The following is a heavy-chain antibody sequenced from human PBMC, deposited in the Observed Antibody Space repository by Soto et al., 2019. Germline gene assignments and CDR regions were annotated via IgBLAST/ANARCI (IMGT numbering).Heavy chain of an antibody. Sequence: GGSLRLSCAASGFTFSSYAMSWVRQAPGKGLEWVSAISGSGGSTYYADSVKGRFTISRDNAKNSMYLQMNSLRAEDTAVYYCARDSSTSYYYGSGRINDAFDIWGQGTMVTVSS. CDR3: ARDSSTSYYYGSGRINDAFDI. V-gene: IGHV3-23*01. CDR1: GFTFSSYA. D-gene: IGHD3-10*01. CDR2: ISGSGGST. J-gene: IGHJ3*02.